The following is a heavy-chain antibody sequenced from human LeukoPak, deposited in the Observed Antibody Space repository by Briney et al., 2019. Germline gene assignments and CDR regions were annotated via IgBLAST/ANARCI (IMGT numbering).Heavy chain of an antibody. CDR2: ISGSGGTT. CDR1: GFTFSSYA. Sequence: PGGSLRLSCAAPGFTFSSYAMSWVRQAPGKGLEWVSGISGSGGTTYYADSVKGRFTISRDNSKNTLYLQMNSLRAEDTAVYYCAKETNGYSYGYDYWGQGTLVTVSS. J-gene: IGHJ4*02. CDR3: AKETNGYSYGYDY. V-gene: IGHV3-23*01. D-gene: IGHD5-18*01.